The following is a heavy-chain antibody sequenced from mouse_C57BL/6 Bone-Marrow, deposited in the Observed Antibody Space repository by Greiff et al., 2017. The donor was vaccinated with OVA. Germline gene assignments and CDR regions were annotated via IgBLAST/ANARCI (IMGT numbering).Heavy chain of an antibody. V-gene: IGHV1-82*01. CDR3: ARMVTTPYWYFDV. CDR2: IYPGDGDT. CDR1: GYAFSSSW. D-gene: IGHD2-2*01. J-gene: IGHJ1*03. Sequence: VQLQESGPELVKPGASVKISCKASGYAFSSSWMNWVKQRPGKGLEWIGRIYPGDGDTNYNGKFKGNATLTADKSSSTAYMQLSSLTSEDSAVYFCARMVTTPYWYFDVWGTGTTVTVSS.